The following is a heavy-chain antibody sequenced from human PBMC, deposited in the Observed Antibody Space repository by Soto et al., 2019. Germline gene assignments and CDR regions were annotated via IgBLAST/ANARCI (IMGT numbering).Heavy chain of an antibody. V-gene: IGHV1-46*03. CDR2: INPSGGST. D-gene: IGHD3-9*01. Sequence: ASVKVSCKASGYTFTSYYMHWVRQAPGQGLEWMGIINPSGGSTSYAQKFQGRVTMTRDTSTSTVYMELSSLRSEDTAVFYCARGYYDILTGPHDAFDIWGQGTMVT. CDR3: ARGYYDILTGPHDAFDI. CDR1: GYTFTSYY. J-gene: IGHJ3*02.